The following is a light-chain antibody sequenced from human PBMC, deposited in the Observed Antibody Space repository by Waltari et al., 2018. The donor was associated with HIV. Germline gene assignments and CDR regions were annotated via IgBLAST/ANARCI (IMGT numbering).Light chain of an antibody. CDR3: ASYGDTNRVL. CDR1: SSDVGGYAY. V-gene: IGLV2-8*01. Sequence: QSALTQPPSASGSLGQSVTISCTGTSSDVGGYAYVSWYQQHPDKAPKLIIYEVNKLPSGVPHRFSGSKSDNTSSLTVAGLQDDDEAHYYCASYGDTNRVLFGGGTRVTVL. J-gene: IGLJ6*01. CDR2: EVN.